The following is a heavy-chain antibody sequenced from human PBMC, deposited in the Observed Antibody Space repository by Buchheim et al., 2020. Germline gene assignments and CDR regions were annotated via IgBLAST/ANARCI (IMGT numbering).Heavy chain of an antibody. Sequence: QVQLQQWGAGLLKPSETLSLTCAVSGGSFSGYYWSWICQPPRTGLERIGEINHSGSSNYNPSLKIRVTISVDTSKNKISLKVSSGAAADKGVVYCGEGGKAHCSSTSCYEALHDWVDPWGQGN. CDR2: INHSGSS. CDR1: GGSFSGYY. V-gene: IGHV4-34*01. CDR3: GEGGKAHCSSTSCYEALHDWVDP. J-gene: IGHJ5*02. D-gene: IGHD2-2*01.